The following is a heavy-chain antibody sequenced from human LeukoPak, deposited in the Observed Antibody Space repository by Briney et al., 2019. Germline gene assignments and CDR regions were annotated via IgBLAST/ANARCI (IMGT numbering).Heavy chain of an antibody. CDR1: GFTFSSYA. Sequence: GRSLRLSCAASGFTFSSYAMHWVRQAPGKGLEWVAVISYDGSNKYYADSVKGRFTISRDNSKNTLYLQMNSLRAEDTAVYYCAREPRQIAAAKINWFDPWGQGTLVTVSS. V-gene: IGHV3-30-3*01. CDR2: ISYDGSNK. D-gene: IGHD6-13*01. CDR3: AREPRQIAAAKINWFDP. J-gene: IGHJ5*02.